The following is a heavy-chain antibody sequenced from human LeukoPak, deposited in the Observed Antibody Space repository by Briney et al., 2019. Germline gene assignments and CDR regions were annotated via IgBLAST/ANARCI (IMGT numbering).Heavy chain of an antibody. J-gene: IGHJ4*02. V-gene: IGHV4-34*01. CDR3: ARLTNQSFDY. CDR2: INHSGST. Sequence: SETLSLTCSVYGGSFSGYCWSWIRQPPGKGLEWIGEINHSGSTNYNPSLKTRVTISLDRSKDQFSLKPTSVTAADTAVYYCARLTNQSFDYWGQGTLVTVSS. CDR1: GGSFSGYC. D-gene: IGHD1-14*01.